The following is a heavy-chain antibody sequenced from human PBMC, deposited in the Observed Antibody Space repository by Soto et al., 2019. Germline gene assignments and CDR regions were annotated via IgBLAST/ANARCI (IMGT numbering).Heavy chain of an antibody. CDR3: AREFNGPGNYYYGMDV. CDR2: IYYSGST. J-gene: IGHJ6*02. D-gene: IGHD1-26*01. V-gene: IGHV4-30-4*01. CDR1: GGSISSGDYY. Sequence: SETLSLTCTVSGGSISSGDYYWSWIRQPPGKGLEWIGYIYYSGSTYYNPSLKSRVTISVDTSKNQFSLKLSSVTAADTAVYYCAREFNGPGNYYYGMDVCGQGTTVTVSS.